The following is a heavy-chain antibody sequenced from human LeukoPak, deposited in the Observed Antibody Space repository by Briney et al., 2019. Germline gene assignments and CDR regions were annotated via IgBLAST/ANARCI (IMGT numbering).Heavy chain of an antibody. CDR2: ISAFNGNT. J-gene: IGHJ4*02. D-gene: IGHD5-18*01. Sequence: ASVQFSCKASGYTFTSYGISWVRQAPGQGLEWMGWISAFNGNTNYAQKLQGRVTMTTDTSTSTAYMELRSLRSDDTAVYYCARDGYGAPFDYWGRGTLVTVSS. CDR1: GYTFTSYG. CDR3: ARDGYGAPFDY. V-gene: IGHV1-18*01.